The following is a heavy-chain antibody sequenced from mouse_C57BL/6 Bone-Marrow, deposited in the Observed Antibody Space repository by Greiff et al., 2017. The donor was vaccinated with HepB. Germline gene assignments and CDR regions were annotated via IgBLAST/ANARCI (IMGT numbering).Heavy chain of an antibody. D-gene: IGHD2-5*01. CDR3: TTEVTRDFDV. V-gene: IGHV14-4*01. CDR2: IDPENGDT. Sequence: VQLQQSGAELVRPGASVKLSCTASGFNIKDDYMHWVKQRPEQGLEWIGWIDPENGDTEYASKFQGKATITADTSSNTAYLQLSSLTSEDTAVYYCTTEVTRDFDVWGTGTTVTVSS. CDR1: GFNIKDDY. J-gene: IGHJ1*03.